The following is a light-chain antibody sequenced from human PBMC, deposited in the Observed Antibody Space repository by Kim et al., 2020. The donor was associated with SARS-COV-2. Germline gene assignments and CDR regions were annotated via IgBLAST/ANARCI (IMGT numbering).Light chain of an antibody. J-gene: IGLJ2*01. CDR1: SSDVGTYNS. CDR3: SSYTNSGTVV. CDR2: GVT. V-gene: IGLV2-14*03. Sequence: QSALTQPASVSGSPGQSITISCTGTSSDVGTYNSVSWYQQHPGKVPKLMIHGVTNRPSGVSDRFSGSKSGNTASLTISGLQAEDEADYYCSSYTNSGTVVFGGGTQLTVL.